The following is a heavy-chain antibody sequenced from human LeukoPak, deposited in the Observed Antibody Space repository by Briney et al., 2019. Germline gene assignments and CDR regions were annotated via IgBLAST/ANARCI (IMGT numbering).Heavy chain of an antibody. CDR1: GYTFTSYY. CDR2: INPSGGST. V-gene: IGHV1-46*01. Sequence: ASVKVSCKASGYTFTSYYMHWVRQAPGQGLEWMGIINPSGGSTGYAQKFQGRVTMTRDTSTSTVYMELSSLRSEDTAVYYCARDAADSSGYPEYFDYWGQGTLVTVSS. D-gene: IGHD3-22*01. J-gene: IGHJ4*02. CDR3: ARDAADSSGYPEYFDY.